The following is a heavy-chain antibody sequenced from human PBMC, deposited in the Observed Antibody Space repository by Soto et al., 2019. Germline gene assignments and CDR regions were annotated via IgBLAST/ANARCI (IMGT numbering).Heavy chain of an antibody. CDR2: IYHSGST. CDR3: ARRATATGKFDP. V-gene: IGHV4-30-2*01. CDR1: GGSISSGGYS. D-gene: IGHD4-17*01. Sequence: QLQLQESGSGLVKPSQTLSLTCAVSGGSISSGGYSWSWIRQPPGKGLEWIGYIYHSGSTYYNPSLKSRVTVSVDRAKNQFSLKLSSVTAADTAVYYCARRATATGKFDPWGQGTLVTVSS. J-gene: IGHJ5*02.